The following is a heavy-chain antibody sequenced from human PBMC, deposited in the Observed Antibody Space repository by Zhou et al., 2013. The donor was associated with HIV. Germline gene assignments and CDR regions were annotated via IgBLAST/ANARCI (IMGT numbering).Heavy chain of an antibody. CDR2: INPSGGST. Sequence: QVQLVQSGAEVKKPGASVKVSCKASGYTFTSNNIHWVRQAPGQGLEWMGIINPSGGSTTYAQRFQGRVAMTRDTSTSTVYMELSSLRSEDTAVYYCVRGGYYDESGGWGQGTLVTVSS. CDR3: VRGGYYDESGG. D-gene: IGHD3-22*01. CDR1: GYTFTSNN. V-gene: IGHV1-46*01. J-gene: IGHJ4*02.